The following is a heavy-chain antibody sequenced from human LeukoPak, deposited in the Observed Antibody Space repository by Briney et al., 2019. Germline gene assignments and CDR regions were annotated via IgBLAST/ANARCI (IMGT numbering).Heavy chain of an antibody. J-gene: IGHJ3*02. CDR3: ARGYAGAIDAFDI. D-gene: IGHD7-27*01. CDR1: GGSICSYY. Sequence: SETLSLICSLSGGSICSYYWSWIRQPPGKGPARIGYIFYSGSTNYNTSLKSRVTIAVDTSKNQFSLKLSSVTAADTAVYYCARGYAGAIDAFDIWGQGTMVTVSS. CDR2: IFYSGST. V-gene: IGHV4-59*01.